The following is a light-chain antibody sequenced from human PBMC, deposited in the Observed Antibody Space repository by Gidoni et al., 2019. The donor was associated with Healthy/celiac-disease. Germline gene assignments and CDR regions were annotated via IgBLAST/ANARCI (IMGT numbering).Light chain of an antibody. V-gene: IGKV3-11*01. Sequence: IVLTQSPATLSLSPGEGATLSCRASQSVSSYLACDQQKPGQDTRLLIYYASNRATGIHASFSGSGSGTDFTLTISSLDPEDFAVYYCQQRSNWPTFGQGTRLEIK. CDR2: YAS. CDR1: QSVSSY. CDR3: QQRSNWPT. J-gene: IGKJ5*01.